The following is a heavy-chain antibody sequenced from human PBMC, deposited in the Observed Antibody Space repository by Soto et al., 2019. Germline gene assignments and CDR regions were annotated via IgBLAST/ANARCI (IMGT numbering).Heavy chain of an antibody. V-gene: IGHV4-31*03. CDR2: IYYSGST. CDR3: ARRITIFGVVVQSGWFDP. D-gene: IGHD3-3*01. J-gene: IGHJ5*02. Sequence: SETLSLTCTVSGGSISSGGYYWSWIRQHPGKGLEWIGYIYYSGSTYYNPSLKSRVTISVDTSKNQFSLKLSSVTAADTAVYYCARRITIFGVVVQSGWFDPWGQGTLVTVSS. CDR1: GGSISSGGYY.